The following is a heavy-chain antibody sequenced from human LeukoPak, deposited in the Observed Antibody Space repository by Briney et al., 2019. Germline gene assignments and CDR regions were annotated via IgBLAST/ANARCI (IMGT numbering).Heavy chain of an antibody. CDR3: ARDPGLTDYFFDY. J-gene: IGHJ4*02. D-gene: IGHD3-9*01. Sequence: GGSLTLSCVVSGFTLGDHWMSWVRQAPGKGLEWVASIKRDGSETSYVDSVRGRFTISRDNANHSVFLQMNSLRAEDTAVYYRARDPGLTDYFFDYWGQGTLVTVSS. V-gene: IGHV3-7*01. CDR1: GFTLGDHW. CDR2: IKRDGSET.